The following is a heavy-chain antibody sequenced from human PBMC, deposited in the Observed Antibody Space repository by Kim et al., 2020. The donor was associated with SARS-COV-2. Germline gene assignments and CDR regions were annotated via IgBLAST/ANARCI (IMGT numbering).Heavy chain of an antibody. D-gene: IGHD3-10*01. CDR3: AILPSMVRVGRVDY. Sequence: ASVKVSCKASGYTFTSYGISWVRQAPGQGLEGMGWISDYNGNTNYAQKLQGRVTMTTDTSTSTAYMERRSLRSDDTAVYYCAILPSMVRVGRVDYWGQGTLVTVSS. CDR1: GYTFTSYG. J-gene: IGHJ4*02. CDR2: ISDYNGNT. V-gene: IGHV1-18*01.